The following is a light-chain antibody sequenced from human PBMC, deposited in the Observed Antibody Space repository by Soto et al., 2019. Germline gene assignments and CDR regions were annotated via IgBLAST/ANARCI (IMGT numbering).Light chain of an antibody. V-gene: IGKV3-11*01. J-gene: IGKJ4*01. CDR3: QQRSNWPPSLT. CDR2: DAS. CDR1: QSVSSY. Sequence: EIVLTQSPATLSLSPGERATLSCRASQSVSSYLAWYQQKPGQAPRLLIYDASNRATGIPARFSGSGSGTDFTLTSSSLEPEDFAVYYCQQRSNWPPSLTFGGGNKVEIK.